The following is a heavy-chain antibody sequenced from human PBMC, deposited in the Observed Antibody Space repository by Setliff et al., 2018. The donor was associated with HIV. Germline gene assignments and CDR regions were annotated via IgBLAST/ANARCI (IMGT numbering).Heavy chain of an antibody. D-gene: IGHD2-2*01. Sequence: ASVKVSCKASGFTFTNSAVQWVRQARGQRLEWIGWIVVGSGNTNYAQKFQERVTITRDMSTSRAYMELRSLRSDDTAVYYCARPLPIGGYCSSTSCQGAFDFWGQGTMVTVSS. CDR1: GFTFTNSA. V-gene: IGHV1-58*01. CDR2: IVVGSGNT. CDR3: ARPLPIGGYCSSTSCQGAFDF. J-gene: IGHJ3*01.